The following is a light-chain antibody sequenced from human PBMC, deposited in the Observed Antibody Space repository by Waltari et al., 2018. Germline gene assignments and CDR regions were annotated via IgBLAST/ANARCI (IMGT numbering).Light chain of an antibody. Sequence: QSALTQPASVPGSPGQSITISCTGTRSDVGGYNFVSWYQQHPGKSPNLMIDDVSNRPSEVSNRFSGSKSGNTASLTISGLQAEDEADYYCSSYTSSSTPWVFGGGTKLTVL. CDR3: SSYTSSSTPWV. CDR2: DVS. CDR1: RSDVGGYNF. J-gene: IGLJ3*02. V-gene: IGLV2-14*01.